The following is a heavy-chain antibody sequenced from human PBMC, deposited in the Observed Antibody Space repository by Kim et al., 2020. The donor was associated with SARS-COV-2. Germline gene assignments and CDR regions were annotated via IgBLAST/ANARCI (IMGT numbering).Heavy chain of an antibody. Sequence: SETLSPTCTVSGGSISSYYWSWIRQPPGKGLEWIGYIYYSGSTNYNPSLKSRVTISVDTSKNQFSLKLSSVTAAHTAVYYCARDGVAAAGPSIDYGMDVWGHGTPVTVSS. D-gene: IGHD6-13*01. V-gene: IGHV4-59*01. CDR2: IYYSGST. J-gene: IGHJ6*01. CDR3: ARDGVAAAGPSIDYGMDV. CDR1: GGSISSYY.